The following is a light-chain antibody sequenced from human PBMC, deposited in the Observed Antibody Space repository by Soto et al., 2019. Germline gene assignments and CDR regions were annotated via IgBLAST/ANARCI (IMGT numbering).Light chain of an antibody. J-gene: IGKJ1*01. CDR3: QQTYITPRP. V-gene: IGKV1-39*01. CDR2: AAS. Sequence: DIQLTQSPSSLSASVVDRVSITCRARQSITTYLNWYQKKPGKAPELLLYAASTLQRGVPSRFSGSGSEADFTVTISNLQPEDFATYYCQQTYITPRPFGQGTNVEVK. CDR1: QSITTY.